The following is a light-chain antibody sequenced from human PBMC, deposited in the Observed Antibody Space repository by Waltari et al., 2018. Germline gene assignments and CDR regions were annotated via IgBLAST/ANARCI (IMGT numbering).Light chain of an antibody. J-gene: IGKJ1*01. CDR2: QAS. Sequence: DIQMTQAPPTLSAFVGDSVTISCRASQGISNFLAWYQKKPGKAPKVLISQASNLESGVPSRFSGRASGTEFTLTISSLQPDDFATYYCQKYYFHWTFGQGTKVEIK. CDR1: QGISNF. V-gene: IGKV1-5*03. CDR3: QKYYFHWT.